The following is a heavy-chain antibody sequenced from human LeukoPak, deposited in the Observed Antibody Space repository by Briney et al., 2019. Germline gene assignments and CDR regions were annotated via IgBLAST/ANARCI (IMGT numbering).Heavy chain of an antibody. CDR3: ARDRGSGVPTAFGP. CDR2: INWNGGTT. V-gene: IGHV3-20*04. CDR1: GVNFDDYA. D-gene: IGHD3-10*01. Sequence: PGGSLRLSCAASGVNFDDYAMSWVRHAPGKGLEWVSGINWNGGTTDYADSVKGRFTISRDNAKNSLYLRMNSLRVEDTALYYCARDRGSGVPTAFGPWGQGTLVTVSS. J-gene: IGHJ5*02.